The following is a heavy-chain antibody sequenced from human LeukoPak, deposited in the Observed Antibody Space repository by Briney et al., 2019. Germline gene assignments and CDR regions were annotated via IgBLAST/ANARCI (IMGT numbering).Heavy chain of an antibody. CDR2: TSSDLNVK. V-gene: IGHV3-30-3*01. CDR3: AREGYYGSGSPPSLYFDY. CDR1: GFTFRNYV. D-gene: IGHD3-10*01. Sequence: GGSLRLSCAASGFTFRNYVIHWVRQAPGKGLEWVAVTSSDLNVKLYADSVKGRFTISRDNSRGTLYLQMNSLRPEDTAIYYCAREGYYGSGSPPSLYFDYWGQGTLVTVSS. J-gene: IGHJ4*02.